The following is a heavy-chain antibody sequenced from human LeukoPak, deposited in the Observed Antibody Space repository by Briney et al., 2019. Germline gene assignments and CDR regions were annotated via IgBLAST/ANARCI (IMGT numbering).Heavy chain of an antibody. Sequence: GGSLRLSCAASGFTFSSYSMNWVRQAPGKGLEWVSSISSSSSYIYYADSVKGRFTISRDNAKSSLYLQMNSLRAEDTAVYYCARGPYCSGGSCYSDLIDYWGQGTLVTVSS. CDR3: ARGPYCSGGSCYSDLIDY. CDR1: GFTFSSYS. V-gene: IGHV3-21*01. J-gene: IGHJ4*02. CDR2: ISSSSSYI. D-gene: IGHD2-15*01.